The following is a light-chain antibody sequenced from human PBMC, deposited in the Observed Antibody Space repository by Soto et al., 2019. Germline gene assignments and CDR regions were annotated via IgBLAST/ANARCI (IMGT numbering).Light chain of an antibody. CDR2: DVS. V-gene: IGLV2-14*01. CDR1: SSDVGGYNY. Sequence: QSALTQPASVSGSPGQSITISCTGTSSDVGGYNYVSWYQQHPGKAPKLMIYDVSNRPSGVSNRFSDSKSGNTASLTISGLQAEDEADYYCSSYTSSSTRRVFGTGTKLTVL. CDR3: SSYTSSSTRRV. J-gene: IGLJ1*01.